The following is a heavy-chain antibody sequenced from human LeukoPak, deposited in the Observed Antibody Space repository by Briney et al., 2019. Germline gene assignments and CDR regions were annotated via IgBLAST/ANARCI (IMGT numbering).Heavy chain of an antibody. CDR3: ARERGYYDSSGYSVNWFDP. CDR2: IYSGGST. D-gene: IGHD3-22*01. J-gene: IGHJ5*02. V-gene: IGHV3-53*01. CDR1: GFTVSSNY. Sequence: PGGSLRLSCAASGFTVSSNYMSSVRQAPGKGLEWVSVIYSGGSTYYADSVKGRFTISRDNSKNTLYLQMNSLRAEDTAVYYCARERGYYDSSGYSVNWFDPWGQGTLVTVSS.